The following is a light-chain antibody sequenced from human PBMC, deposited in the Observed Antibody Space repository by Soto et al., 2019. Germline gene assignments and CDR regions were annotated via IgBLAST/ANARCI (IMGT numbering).Light chain of an antibody. J-gene: IGKJ5*01. CDR3: QQYYSTPIT. Sequence: LVMTHSPDSLAVSLGERATINCKSSQSVLYSSNNKNYLAWYQQKPGQPPKLLIYWASTRESGVPDRFSGSGSGTDFTLTISSLQAEDVAVYYCQQYYSTPITFGQGTRLEIK. CDR2: WAS. CDR1: QSVLYSSNNKNY. V-gene: IGKV4-1*01.